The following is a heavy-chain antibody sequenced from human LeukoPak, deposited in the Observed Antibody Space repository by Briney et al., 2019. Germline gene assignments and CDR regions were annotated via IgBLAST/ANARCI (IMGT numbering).Heavy chain of an antibody. CDR3: ASGVGYSSSSVFDY. V-gene: IGHV1-8*01. J-gene: IGHJ4*02. D-gene: IGHD6-6*01. CDR2: MNPNSGNT. CDR1: GYTFTSYD. Sequence: ASVKVSCKDSGYTFTSYDINWVRQATGQGLEWMGWMNPNSGNTGYAQKFQGRVTMTRNTSISTAYMELSSLRSEDTAVYYCASGVGYSSSSVFDYWGQGTLVTVSS.